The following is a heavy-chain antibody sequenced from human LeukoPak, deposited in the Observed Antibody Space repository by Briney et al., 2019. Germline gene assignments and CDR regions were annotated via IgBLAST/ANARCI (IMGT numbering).Heavy chain of an antibody. CDR1: GFTFSSYW. Sequence: GGSLRLSCAASGFTFSSYWMHWVRQAPGKGLVWVSRINSDGSSTSYADSVKGRFTISRDNAKNTLYLQMNSLRAEDTAVYYCARDIDGSGNYHIPSYNYYGMDVWGQGTTVTVSS. CDR2: INSDGSST. V-gene: IGHV3-74*01. J-gene: IGHJ6*02. D-gene: IGHD3-10*01. CDR3: ARDIDGSGNYHIPSYNYYGMDV.